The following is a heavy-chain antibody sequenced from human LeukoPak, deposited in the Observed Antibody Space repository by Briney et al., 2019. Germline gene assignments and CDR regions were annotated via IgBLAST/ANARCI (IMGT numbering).Heavy chain of an antibody. Sequence: SETLSLTCAVYGGSFSGYYWSWIRQPPGKGLEWIGEINHSGSTNYNPSLKSRVTISVDTSKNQFSLKLSSVTAADTAVYYCARERREYYGSGSYYNQSPYYFDYRGQGTLVTVSS. CDR1: GGSFSGYY. J-gene: IGHJ4*02. CDR2: INHSGST. D-gene: IGHD3-10*01. V-gene: IGHV4-34*01. CDR3: ARERREYYGSGSYYNQSPYYFDY.